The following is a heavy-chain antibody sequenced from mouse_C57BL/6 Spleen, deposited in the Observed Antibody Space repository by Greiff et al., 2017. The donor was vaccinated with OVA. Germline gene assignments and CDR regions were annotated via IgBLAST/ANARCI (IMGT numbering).Heavy chain of an antibody. CDR3: AREGYGNYFDY. J-gene: IGHJ2*01. Sequence: VQLKESGPGLVKPSQSLSLTCSVTGYSITSGYYWNWIRQFPGNKLEWMGYISYDGSNNYNPSLKNRISITRDTSKNQFFLKLNSVTTEDTATYCCAREGYGNYFDYWGQGTTLTVSS. D-gene: IGHD2-1*01. V-gene: IGHV3-6*01. CDR1: GYSITSGYY. CDR2: ISYDGSN.